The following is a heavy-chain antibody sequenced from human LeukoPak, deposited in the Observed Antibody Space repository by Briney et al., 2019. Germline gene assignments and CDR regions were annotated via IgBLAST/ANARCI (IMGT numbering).Heavy chain of an antibody. CDR1: GFTFSSYD. CDR3: ARVGGGHDAFDI. V-gene: IGHV3-13*01. Sequence: PGGSLRLSCAASGFTFSSYDMHWVRQATGKGLEWVSAIGTAGDTYYPGSVKGRFTISRENAKNSLYLQMNSLRAGETAVYYCARVGGGHDAFDIWGQGTMVTVSS. J-gene: IGHJ3*02. D-gene: IGHD3-16*01. CDR2: IGTAGDT.